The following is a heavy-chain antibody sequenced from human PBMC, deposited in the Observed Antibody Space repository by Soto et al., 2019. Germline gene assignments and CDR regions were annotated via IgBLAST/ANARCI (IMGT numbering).Heavy chain of an antibody. V-gene: IGHV3-30-3*01. D-gene: IGHD3-10*01. CDR3: ATITVVRGVTYDAFDF. CDR2: ISYDGTNN. Sequence: GGSLGLSCASSGFTFSAYAMHWVRQAPGKGLELVAVISYDGTNNYYADSVKGRFTISRDNSKNTLFLQMNSLRSEDTAVYYCATITVVRGVTYDAFDFWGQGTMVTVSS. J-gene: IGHJ3*01. CDR1: GFTFSAYA.